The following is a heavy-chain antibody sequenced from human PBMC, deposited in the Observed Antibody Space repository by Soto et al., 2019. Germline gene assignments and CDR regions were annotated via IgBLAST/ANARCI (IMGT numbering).Heavy chain of an antibody. D-gene: IGHD3-10*01. Sequence: GGSLRLSWAASGFTPSSSDMSWVRQGPGKGLEWVSTIDGAGRITYYADSVKGRFTISRDNSKSTLFLQMESLGADDTAIYYCVKKSGWFHAWGQGALVTVPQ. CDR3: VKKSGWFHA. CDR2: IDGAGRIT. J-gene: IGHJ5*02. CDR1: GFTPSSSD. V-gene: IGHV3-23*01.